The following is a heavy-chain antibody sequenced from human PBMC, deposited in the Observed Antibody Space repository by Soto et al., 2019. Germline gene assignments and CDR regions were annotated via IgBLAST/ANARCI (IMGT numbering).Heavy chain of an antibody. D-gene: IGHD3-10*01. Sequence: PGGSLNLSCAASGFTFSSSGMHWVRQAPGKGLEWVAVISYDGGNKYSADSVKGRFTISRDNFKNTLYLQMNSLRAEDTAVYYCAKDSGRGSADYYFDYWGQGTLVTVSS. V-gene: IGHV3-30*18. CDR3: AKDSGRGSADYYFDY. J-gene: IGHJ4*02. CDR1: GFTFSSSG. CDR2: ISYDGGNK.